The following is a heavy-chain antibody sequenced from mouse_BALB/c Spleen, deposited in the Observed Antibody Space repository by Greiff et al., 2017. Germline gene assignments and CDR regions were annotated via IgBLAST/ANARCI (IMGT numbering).Heavy chain of an antibody. Sequence: EVQRVESGGGLVQPGGSRKLSCAASGFTFSDYGMAWVRQAPGKGPEWVAFISNLAYSIYYADTVTGRFTVSRENAKNTLYLEMSSLRSEDTAMYYCARDRGYYAMDYWGQGTSVTVSS. CDR1: GFTFSDYG. CDR2: ISNLAYSI. J-gene: IGHJ4*01. V-gene: IGHV5-15*02. CDR3: ARDRGYYAMDY.